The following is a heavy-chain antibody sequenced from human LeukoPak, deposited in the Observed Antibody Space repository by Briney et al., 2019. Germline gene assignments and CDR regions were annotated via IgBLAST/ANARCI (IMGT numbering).Heavy chain of an antibody. CDR3: ARDGYYYGSGSYSNSIDY. V-gene: IGHV4-4*02. J-gene: IGHJ4*02. CDR1: VGSISSSNW. CDR2: IYHSGST. Sequence: SGTLSLTCAVSVGSISSSNWWSWVRQPPGKGLEWIGEIYHSGSTNYNPSLKSRVTISVDKSKNQFSLKLSSVTAADTAVYYCARDGYYYGSGSYSNSIDYWGQGTLVTVSS. D-gene: IGHD3-10*01.